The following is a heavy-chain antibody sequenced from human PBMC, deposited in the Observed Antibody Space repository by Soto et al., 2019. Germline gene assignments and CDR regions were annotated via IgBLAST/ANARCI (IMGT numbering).Heavy chain of an antibody. CDR3: ARDRRYSSSWYYYYYGMDV. CDR1: GYTSTSYG. CDR2: VSAYNGNT. Sequence: ASVKVSCKASGYTSTSYGISWVRQAPGQGLEWMGWVSAYNGNTNYAQKLQGRVTMTTDTSTSTAYMELRSLRSDDTAVYYCARDRRYSSSWYYYYYGMDVWGQGTTVTVSS. V-gene: IGHV1-18*01. D-gene: IGHD6-13*01. J-gene: IGHJ6*02.